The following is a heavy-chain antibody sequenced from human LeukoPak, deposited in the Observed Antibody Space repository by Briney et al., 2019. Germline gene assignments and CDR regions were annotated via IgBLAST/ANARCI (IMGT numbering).Heavy chain of an antibody. J-gene: IGHJ4*02. CDR1: GFTFSSYW. V-gene: IGHV3-23*01. D-gene: IGHD3-3*01. CDR3: ARDLARQDDY. CDR2: ISGSGGTT. Sequence: PGGSLRLSCAASGFTFSSYWMSWVRQAPGKGLEWVSDISGSGGTTYYADSVKGRFTISRDNSKNTLYLQMNRLRAEDTAVYYCARDLARQDDYWGQGTLVTVSS.